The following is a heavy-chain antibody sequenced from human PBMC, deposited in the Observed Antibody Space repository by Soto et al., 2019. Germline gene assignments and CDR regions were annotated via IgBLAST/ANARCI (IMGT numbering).Heavy chain of an antibody. V-gene: IGHV1-24*01. CDR1: GYTLTELS. CDR3: ATGIISITGTTIHYYYGMDV. J-gene: IGHJ6*02. Sequence: ASVKFSCKVSGYTLTELSMHWVRQAPGKGLEWMGGFDPEDGETIYAQKFQGRVTMTEDTSTDTAYMELSSLRSEDTAVYYCATGIISITGTTIHYYYGMDVWGQGTTVTVSS. CDR2: FDPEDGET. D-gene: IGHD1-7*01.